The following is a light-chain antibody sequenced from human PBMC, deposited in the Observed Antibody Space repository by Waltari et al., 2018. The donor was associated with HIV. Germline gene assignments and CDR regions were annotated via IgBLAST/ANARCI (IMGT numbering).Light chain of an antibody. J-gene: IGLJ3*02. CDR2: RNN. Sequence: QSVLTQPPSASGTPGQRVTISCSGGSSNIGSHFVYWYQQVAGTTPKLLIFRNNTRPSGVPDRFSVSKSGTAASLSISGLRPEDEADYYCATWDDSSSGSWVFGGGTKVTVL. CDR1: SSNIGSHF. CDR3: ATWDDSSSGSWV. V-gene: IGLV1-47*01.